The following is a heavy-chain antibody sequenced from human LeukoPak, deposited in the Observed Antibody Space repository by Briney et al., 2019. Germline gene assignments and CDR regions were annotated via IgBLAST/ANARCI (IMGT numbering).Heavy chain of an antibody. J-gene: IGHJ6*04. D-gene: IGHD2-2*01. CDR2: ISSSGSTI. CDR3: ARVSGVPAAYYGMDV. Sequence: PGGSLRLSCAASGFTFSSYEMNWVRQAPGKGLEWVSYISSSGSTIYYADSVKGRFTISRDNAKNSLYLQMNSLRAEDTAVYYCARVSGVPAAYYGMDVWGKGTTVTVSS. V-gene: IGHV3-48*03. CDR1: GFTFSSYE.